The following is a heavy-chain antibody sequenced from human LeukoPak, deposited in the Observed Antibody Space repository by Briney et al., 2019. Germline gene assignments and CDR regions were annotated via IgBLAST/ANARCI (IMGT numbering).Heavy chain of an antibody. Sequence: GGSLRLSCAASGFTFSTFAMIWVRQPPGKGLERVSSIFPSGGEIHYADSVRGRFTISRDNSKSTLSLQMNSLRAEDTAVYYCARGGDGYPFDYWGQGTLVTVSS. J-gene: IGHJ4*02. CDR2: IFPSGGEI. V-gene: IGHV3-23*01. D-gene: IGHD5-24*01. CDR1: GFTFSTFA. CDR3: ARGGDGYPFDY.